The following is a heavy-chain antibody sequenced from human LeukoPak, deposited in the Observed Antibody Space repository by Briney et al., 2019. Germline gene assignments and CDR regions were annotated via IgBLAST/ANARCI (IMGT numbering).Heavy chain of an antibody. V-gene: IGHV1-2*02. CDR3: ARRSVIVVITPTDVAFDI. CDR1: GYTLTGFY. D-gene: IGHD3-22*01. J-gene: IGHJ4*02. CDR2: INPRSGAT. Sequence: ASVKVSCKASGYTLTGFYIHWVRQVPGQGLEWMGWINPRSGATNYAQTFQDGVTMTRGTSISTAYMQLSRLGFDDTAIYYCARRSVIVVITPTDVAFDIWGQGTLVTVSS.